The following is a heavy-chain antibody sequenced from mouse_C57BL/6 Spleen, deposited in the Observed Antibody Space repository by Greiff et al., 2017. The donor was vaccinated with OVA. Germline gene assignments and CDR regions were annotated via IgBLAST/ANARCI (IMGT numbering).Heavy chain of an antibody. CDR2: IDPEDGET. CDR1: GFNIKDYY. Sequence: VQLQQSGAELVKPRASVKLSCTASGFNIKDYYMHWVKQRTEQGLEWIGRIDPEDGETKYAPKFQGKATITADPSSNTAYLQLSSLTSEDTAVYYCARGTVVAPWYFDVWGTGTTVTVSS. J-gene: IGHJ1*03. CDR3: ARGTVVAPWYFDV. D-gene: IGHD1-1*01. V-gene: IGHV14-2*01.